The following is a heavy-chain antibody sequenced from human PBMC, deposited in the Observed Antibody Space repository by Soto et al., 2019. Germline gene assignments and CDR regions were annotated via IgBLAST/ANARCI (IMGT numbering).Heavy chain of an antibody. J-gene: IGHJ6*02. CDR1: GYSFTDYH. D-gene: IGHD2-8*01. Sequence: QVQLVQSGAEVKKPGASVKVSCKASGYSFTDYHIHWVRQAPGRGLEWLGRINPKSGGTSTAQKFQGWVTMTTDTSISTASMELTRLPSDDTAIYYCARGDSTDCSNGVCSFFYNHDMDVWGQGTTVTVSS. CDR2: INPKSGGT. V-gene: IGHV1-2*04. CDR3: ARGDSTDCSNGVCSFFYNHDMDV.